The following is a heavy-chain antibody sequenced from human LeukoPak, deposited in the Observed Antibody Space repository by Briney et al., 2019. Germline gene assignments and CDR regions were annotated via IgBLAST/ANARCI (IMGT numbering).Heavy chain of an antibody. Sequence: SETLSLTCAVSGVSFDDYYWSWVRQTQGKGLEWIGEINHSGYTNDSPSLKSRVTLSIDTSRKQFSLNLRSVTVADTGIYYCTRMTAGHDYWGQGTLVTVSS. J-gene: IGHJ4*02. CDR2: INHSGYT. D-gene: IGHD2-21*02. CDR1: GVSFDDYY. CDR3: TRMTAGHDY. V-gene: IGHV4-34*01.